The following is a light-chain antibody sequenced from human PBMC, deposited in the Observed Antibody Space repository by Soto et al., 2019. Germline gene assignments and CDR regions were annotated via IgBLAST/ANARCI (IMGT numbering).Light chain of an antibody. Sequence: DIQMTQSPSSLSASVGARVTITCQSSHDISNYLNWYQQKPGKAPKLRIYDASNLATGVPSRFSGSGSGTDFTFTISSLQPEDIATYYCQQYDNLPPFPFGPGTKVDI. J-gene: IGKJ3*01. V-gene: IGKV1-33*01. CDR1: HDISNY. CDR2: DAS. CDR3: QQYDNLPPFP.